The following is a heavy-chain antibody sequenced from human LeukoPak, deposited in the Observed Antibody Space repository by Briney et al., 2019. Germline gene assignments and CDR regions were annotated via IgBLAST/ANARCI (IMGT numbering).Heavy chain of an antibody. CDR3: ARVIELLWFGDNWFDP. D-gene: IGHD3-10*01. V-gene: IGHV1-18*04. CDR1: GGTFSSHA. CDR2: ISAYNGNT. Sequence: ASVKVSCKASGGTFSSHAIAWVRQAPGQGLEWMGWISAYNGNTNYAQKLQGRVTMTTDTSTSTAYMELRSLRSDDTAVYYCARVIELLWFGDNWFDPWGQGTLVTVSS. J-gene: IGHJ5*02.